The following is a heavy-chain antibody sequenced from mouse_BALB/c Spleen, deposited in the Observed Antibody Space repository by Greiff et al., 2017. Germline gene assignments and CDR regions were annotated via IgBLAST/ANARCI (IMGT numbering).Heavy chain of an antibody. Sequence: EVQLQQSGPSLVKPSQTLSLTCSVTGDSITSGYWNWIRKFPGNKLEYMGYISYSGSTYYNPSLKSRISITRDTSKNQYYLQLNSVTTEDTATYYCARPSSSYDWYFDVWGAGTTVTVSS. CDR2: ISYSGST. D-gene: IGHD1-1*01. CDR3: ARPSSSYDWYFDV. V-gene: IGHV3-8*02. CDR1: GDSITSGY. J-gene: IGHJ1*01.